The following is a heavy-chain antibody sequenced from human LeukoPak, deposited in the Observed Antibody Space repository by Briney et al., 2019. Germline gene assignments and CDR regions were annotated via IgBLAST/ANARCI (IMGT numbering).Heavy chain of an antibody. CDR2: IIPIFGTA. V-gene: IGHV1-69*01. J-gene: IGHJ4*02. Sequence: SVKVSCKASGGTFSSYAISWVRQAPGQGLEWMGGIIPIFGTANYAQKFQGRVTITADEPTSTAYMELSSLRSEDTAVYYCARKSGGSYHFDYWGQGTLVTVSS. CDR1: GGTFSSYA. D-gene: IGHD1-26*01. CDR3: ARKSGGSYHFDY.